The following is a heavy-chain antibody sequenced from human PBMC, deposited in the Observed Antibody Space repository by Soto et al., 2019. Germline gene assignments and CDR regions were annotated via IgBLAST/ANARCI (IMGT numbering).Heavy chain of an antibody. CDR1: GFTFSSYS. D-gene: IGHD3-10*01. CDR2: ISSSSSYI. J-gene: IGHJ5*02. V-gene: IGHV3-21*01. Sequence: EVQLVESGGGLVKPGGSLRLSCAASGFTFSSYSMNWVRQAPGKGLEWVSSISSSSSYIYYADSVKGRFTISRDNAKNSLYLQMNSPRAEDTAVYYCAREAALEWFGELNWFDPWGQGTLVTVSS. CDR3: AREAALEWFGELNWFDP.